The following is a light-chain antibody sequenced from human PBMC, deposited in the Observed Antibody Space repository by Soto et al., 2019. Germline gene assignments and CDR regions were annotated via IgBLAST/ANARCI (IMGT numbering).Light chain of an antibody. Sequence: QSVLTQPPSVSGAPGQRVTISCTGSSSNIGAGYDVHWYQQLPGTAPKLLIYGDSNRPSGVPDRFSGSNSGTSASLAITGLQAEDEADYYCQSYDSSLSGYVFGTGTKVT. J-gene: IGLJ1*01. CDR1: SSNIGAGYD. CDR2: GDS. V-gene: IGLV1-40*01. CDR3: QSYDSSLSGYV.